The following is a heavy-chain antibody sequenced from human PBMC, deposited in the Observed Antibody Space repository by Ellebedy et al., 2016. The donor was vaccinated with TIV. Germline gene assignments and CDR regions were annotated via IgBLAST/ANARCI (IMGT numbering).Heavy chain of an antibody. J-gene: IGHJ4*02. Sequence: SETLSLXXTVSGGSISNYYWSWFRQPPGKRLEWIAYIYYNGNTNYNPSLKSRVTISVATSENQFSLWLTSVTAADTAVYYCARHFNSGTYPLDYWGPGTLVTVSS. D-gene: IGHD3-10*01. CDR3: ARHFNSGTYPLDY. V-gene: IGHV4-59*08. CDR1: GGSISNYY. CDR2: IYYNGNT.